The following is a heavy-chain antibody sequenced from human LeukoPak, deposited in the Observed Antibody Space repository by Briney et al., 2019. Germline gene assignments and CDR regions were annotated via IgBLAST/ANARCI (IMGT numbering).Heavy chain of an antibody. Sequence: SETLSLTCTVAGGSVTGGTYYWSWIRQPPGKGLEWIGYFYYGGSTNYNPSLKSRFTISVDTSKNQFSLKLTSVTAADTAVYYCARQHIYSYYGMDVWGQGTTVTVSS. CDR2: FYYGGST. D-gene: IGHD6-13*01. J-gene: IGHJ6*02. CDR1: GGSVTGGTYY. V-gene: IGHV4-61*01. CDR3: ARQHIYSYYGMDV.